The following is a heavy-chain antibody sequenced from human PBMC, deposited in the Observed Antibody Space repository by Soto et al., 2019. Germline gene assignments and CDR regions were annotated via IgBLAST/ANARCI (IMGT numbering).Heavy chain of an antibody. CDR2: INPNSGGT. CDR3: ARGNQDSSGYYGNCFDP. D-gene: IGHD3-22*01. Sequence: QVQLVQSGAEVKKPGASVKVSCKASGYTFTGYYMHWVRQAPGQGLEWMGWINPNSGGTNYAQKFQVRVTMTRDTSISTGYLELSRLRSADTAVYYCARGNQDSSGYYGNCFDPWGQGTLVTVSS. CDR1: GYTFTGYY. V-gene: IGHV1-2*02. J-gene: IGHJ5*02.